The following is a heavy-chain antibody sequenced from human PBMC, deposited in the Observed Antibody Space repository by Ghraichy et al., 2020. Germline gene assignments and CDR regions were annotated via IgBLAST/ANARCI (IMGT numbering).Heavy chain of an antibody. Sequence: SETLSLTCTVSGGSISNYRWTWIRQPPGKGLEWIGYISTSGSSNYNPSVKSRVTTSVDTSKNQFSLKLNSVTAADTAVYYCARRRRIGPRGDCLDVWGQGTTVTVSS. CDR3: ARRRRIGPRGDCLDV. CDR1: GGSISNYR. D-gene: IGHD6-6*01. J-gene: IGHJ6*02. CDR2: ISTSGSS. V-gene: IGHV4-4*09.